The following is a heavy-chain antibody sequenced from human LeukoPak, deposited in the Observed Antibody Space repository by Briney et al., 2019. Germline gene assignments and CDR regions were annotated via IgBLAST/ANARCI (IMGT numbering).Heavy chain of an antibody. Sequence: GASVKVSCKASGYTFTGYYMHWVRQAPGQGLEWMGWINPNSGGTNYAQKFQCRVTMTRDTSISTAYMELRSLRSDDTAVYYCARAPEYYDILTGYYHFDYWGQGTLVTVSS. CDR3: ARAPEYYDILTGYYHFDY. CDR2: INPNSGGT. D-gene: IGHD3-9*01. J-gene: IGHJ4*02. V-gene: IGHV1-2*02. CDR1: GYTFTGYY.